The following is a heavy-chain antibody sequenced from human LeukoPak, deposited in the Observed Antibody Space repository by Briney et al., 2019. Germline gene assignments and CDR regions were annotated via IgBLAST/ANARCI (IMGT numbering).Heavy chain of an antibody. CDR3: ARVGSRGYYFDY. V-gene: IGHV3-11*06. D-gene: IGHD1-26*01. CDR2: NSSSSTYT. J-gene: IGHJ4*02. CDR1: GFTFSDYY. Sequence: KPRGPLRLSSVSSGFTFSDYYMTWIGHAPAQGLEWFSHNSSSSTYTNYADSVKGRFTISGDTANNQLYLKMSSLTAEDTAVFYCARVGSRGYYFDYWGQGTLVSVSS.